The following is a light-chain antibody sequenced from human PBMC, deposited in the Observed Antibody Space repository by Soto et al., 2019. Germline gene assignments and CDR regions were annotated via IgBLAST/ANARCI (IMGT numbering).Light chain of an antibody. CDR3: QQYNSFAPYS. Sequence: DIQMTQSPSTLSASVGDRVTITCRSSQSISFWLAWYQQKPGKAPKPLIYDASTLYSGGPSRFSGSRSWTKFTLTISRLQPDDFASYYCQQYNSFAPYSFGQGTKREI. V-gene: IGKV1-5*01. CDR1: QSISFW. J-gene: IGKJ2*03. CDR2: DAS.